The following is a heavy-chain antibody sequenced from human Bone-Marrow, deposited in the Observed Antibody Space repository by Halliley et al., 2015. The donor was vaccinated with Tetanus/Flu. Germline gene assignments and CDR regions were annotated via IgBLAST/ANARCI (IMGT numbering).Heavy chain of an antibody. D-gene: IGHD3-3*01. CDR1: GFTFRNYA. Sequence: CAASGFTFRNYAMAWVRQAPGKGLEWVSAISGSSGSTYYSDSAKGRFTIDRDDSKNTLSLEMNSLRAEDSAIYYCAKDSSFWTGSTSEYDHWGQGTLVTVSS. V-gene: IGHV3-23*01. CDR2: ISGSSGST. J-gene: IGHJ4*02. CDR3: AKDSSFWTGSTSEYDH.